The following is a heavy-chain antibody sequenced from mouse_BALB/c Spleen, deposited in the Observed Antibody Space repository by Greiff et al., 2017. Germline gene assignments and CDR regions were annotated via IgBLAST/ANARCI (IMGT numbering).Heavy chain of an antibody. Sequence: EVQLQQSGPELVKPGASVKISCKASGYSFTGYYMHWVKQSHVKSLEWIGRINPYNGATSYNQNFKDKASLTVDKSSSTAYMELHSLTSEDSAVYYCARRQLGLQDAMDYWGQGTSVTVSS. V-gene: IGHV1-26*01. CDR2: INPYNGAT. CDR1: GYSFTGYY. J-gene: IGHJ4*01. CDR3: ARRQLGLQDAMDY. D-gene: IGHD3-1*01.